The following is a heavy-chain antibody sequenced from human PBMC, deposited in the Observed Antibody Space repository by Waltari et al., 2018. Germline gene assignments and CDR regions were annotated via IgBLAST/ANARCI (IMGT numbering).Heavy chain of an antibody. J-gene: IGHJ4*02. D-gene: IGHD3-16*01. V-gene: IGHV4-39*01. CDR2: IYYSGST. Sequence: QVQLVESGGGVVQPGRSLRLSCAASGFTFSSYAMHWVRQAPGKGLEWIGSIYYSGSTYYNPSLKSRVTISVDTSKNQFSLKLSSVTAADTAVYYCARRRDYVWGSYDYWGQGTLVTVSS. CDR1: GFTFSSYAMH. CDR3: ARRRDYVWGSYDY.